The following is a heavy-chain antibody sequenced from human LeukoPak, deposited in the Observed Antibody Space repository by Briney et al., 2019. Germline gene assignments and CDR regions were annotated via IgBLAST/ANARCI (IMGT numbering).Heavy chain of an antibody. CDR1: GYTFTSYG. CDR3: ARAYYDSSGPLYCFDY. V-gene: IGHV1-18*01. Sequence: ASVKVSCKASGYTFTSYGISWVRQAPGQGLEWMGWISAYNGNTNYAQKLQGRVTMTTDTSTSTAYMELRSLRSDDTAVYYCARAYYDSSGPLYCFDYWGQGTLVTVSS. D-gene: IGHD3-22*01. J-gene: IGHJ4*02. CDR2: ISAYNGNT.